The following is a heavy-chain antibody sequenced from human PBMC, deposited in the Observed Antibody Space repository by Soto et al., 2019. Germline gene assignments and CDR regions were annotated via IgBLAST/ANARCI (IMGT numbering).Heavy chain of an antibody. D-gene: IGHD5-18*01. CDR2: IYYSGST. Sequence: QVQLQESGPGLVKPSQTLSLTCTVSGGSISSGGYYWSWIRQHPGKGLEWIGYIYYSGSTYYNPSLKSRVTISVDTSKNQFFLKLSSVTAADTAVYYCARTDLNTAMAYFFDYWGQGTLVTVSS. V-gene: IGHV4-31*03. CDR3: ARTDLNTAMAYFFDY. J-gene: IGHJ4*02. CDR1: GGSISSGGYY.